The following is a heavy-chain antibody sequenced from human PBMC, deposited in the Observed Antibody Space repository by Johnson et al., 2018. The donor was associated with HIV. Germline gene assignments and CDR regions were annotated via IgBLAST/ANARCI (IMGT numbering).Heavy chain of an antibody. CDR3: AREKPRLVQGVLDAFDI. CDR1: GFSISNYD. CDR2: IATTGDT. J-gene: IGHJ3*02. V-gene: IGHV3-13*01. Sequence: EVQLVESGGGSVQPGGSLRLSCAASGFSISNYDMHWVRQVTGKRLEWVSGIATTGDTYYLGSVKGRFTISRENAKNTVYLQMNSLRAEDTAVYYCAREKPRLVQGVLDAFDIWGHGTMVTVSS. D-gene: IGHD3-10*01.